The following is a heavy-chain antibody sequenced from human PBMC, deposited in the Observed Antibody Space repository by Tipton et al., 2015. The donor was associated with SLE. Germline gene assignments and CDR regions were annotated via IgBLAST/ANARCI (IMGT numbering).Heavy chain of an antibody. CDR3: ARDSPIVAGTFDS. D-gene: IGHD5-12*01. CDR2: IYYSGST. CDR1: GDSISSTSYY. J-gene: IGHJ4*02. V-gene: IGHV4-39*07. Sequence: TLSLTCTVSGDSISSTSYYWGWIRHPPGKGLEWIGSIYYSGSTYYNPSLKSRAAMSVDTSKSHVSLKLTSVTAADTAVYYCARDSPIVAGTFDSWGQGTLVIVSA.